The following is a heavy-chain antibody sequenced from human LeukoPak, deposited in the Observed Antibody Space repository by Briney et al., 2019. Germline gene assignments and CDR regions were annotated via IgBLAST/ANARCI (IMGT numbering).Heavy chain of an antibody. CDR1: GGSFSGYY. CDR3: ARLRRWYYFDY. J-gene: IGHJ4*02. D-gene: IGHD5-24*01. Sequence: SETLSLTCAVYGGSFSGYYWSWIRQPPGKGLEWIGEINHSGSTNYNPSLKSRVTISVDTSKNQFSLKLSSVTAADTAVYYCARLRRWYYFDYWGQGTLVTVSS. CDR2: INHSGST. V-gene: IGHV4-34*01.